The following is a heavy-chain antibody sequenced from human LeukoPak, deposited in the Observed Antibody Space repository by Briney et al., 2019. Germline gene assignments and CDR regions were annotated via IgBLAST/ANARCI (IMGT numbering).Heavy chain of an antibody. Sequence: SETLSLTSTVSGGSMSPYYWNWIRQPPGKGLEWIGYVSYSGGTDYNPSLKSRVTISVDTSKNQFSLNLSSVTAADTAVYFCARGDGYNLYWGQGTLVTVSS. V-gene: IGHV4-59*01. J-gene: IGHJ4*02. CDR2: VSYSGGT. CDR3: ARGDGYNLY. CDR1: GGSMSPYY. D-gene: IGHD5-24*01.